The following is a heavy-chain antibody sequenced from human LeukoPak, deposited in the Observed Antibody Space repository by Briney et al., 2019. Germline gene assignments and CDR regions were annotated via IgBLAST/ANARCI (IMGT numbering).Heavy chain of an antibody. J-gene: IGHJ4*02. V-gene: IGHV3-74*01. CDR3: VIRGTYGSGS. D-gene: IGHD3-10*01. CDR2: ITSDGSSI. CDR1: GFPFANTY. Sequence: GGSLRLSCAASGFPFANTYMHWVRQAPGKGLVWVSIITSDGSSINYADSVKGRFTISRDNAKNTLYLQMNSLRDEDTAVYYCVIRGTYGSGSWGQGTLVTVSS.